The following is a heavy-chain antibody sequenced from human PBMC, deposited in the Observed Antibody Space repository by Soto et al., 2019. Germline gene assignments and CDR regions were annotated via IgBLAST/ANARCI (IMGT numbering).Heavy chain of an antibody. Sequence: GASVKVSCKASGYTFTSYYMHWVRQAPGQGLEWMGIINPSGGSTSYAQKFQGRVTMTRDTSTSTVYMELSSLRSEDTAVYYCARANRNYYDSSGPWAYWGQGTLVTVSS. CDR1: GYTFTSYY. D-gene: IGHD3-22*01. CDR3: ARANRNYYDSSGPWAY. J-gene: IGHJ4*02. CDR2: INPSGGST. V-gene: IGHV1-46*01.